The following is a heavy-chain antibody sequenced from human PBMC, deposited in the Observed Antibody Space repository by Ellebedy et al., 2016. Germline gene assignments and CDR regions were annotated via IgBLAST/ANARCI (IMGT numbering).Heavy chain of an antibody. D-gene: IGHD3-22*01. Sequence: SVKVSCXASGGTFSSYAISWVRQAPGQGLEWMGRIIPILGIANYAQRFQGRVTITADKSTSTAYMELSSLRSEDTAVYYCAREASYYDSSVRPLWYWGQGTLVTVSS. J-gene: IGHJ4*02. CDR2: IIPILGIA. V-gene: IGHV1-69*04. CDR1: GGTFSSYA. CDR3: AREASYYDSSVRPLWY.